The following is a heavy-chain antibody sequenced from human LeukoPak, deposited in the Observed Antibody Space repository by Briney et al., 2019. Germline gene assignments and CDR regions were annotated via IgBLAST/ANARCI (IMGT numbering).Heavy chain of an antibody. D-gene: IGHD1-26*01. J-gene: IGHJ4*02. Sequence: SETLSLTCTVSGGSISSYYWSWIRQPPGKGLEWIGYIYYSGSTNYNPSLKSRVTISVDTSKNQFSLKLSSVTAADTAVYYCARDSGSYYFDYWGQGTLVTVSS. V-gene: IGHV4-59*01. CDR1: GGSISSYY. CDR3: ARDSGSYYFDY. CDR2: IYYSGST.